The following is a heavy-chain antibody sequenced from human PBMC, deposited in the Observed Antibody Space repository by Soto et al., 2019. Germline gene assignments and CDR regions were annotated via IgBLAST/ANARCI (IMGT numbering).Heavy chain of an antibody. V-gene: IGHV4-30-2*01. Sequence: QLQLQESGSGLVRPSQTLSLTCAVSGGSISSGVYSWNWIRQPPGKGLEWIGYIYHSGNTYYNPSLKSRXXIXVXXSKNQFSLKLTSVTAADTAVYYCARALEMSTIFDYWGQGTLVTVSS. D-gene: IGHD1-1*01. CDR1: GGSISSGVYS. J-gene: IGHJ4*02. CDR3: ARALEMSTIFDY. CDR2: IYHSGNT.